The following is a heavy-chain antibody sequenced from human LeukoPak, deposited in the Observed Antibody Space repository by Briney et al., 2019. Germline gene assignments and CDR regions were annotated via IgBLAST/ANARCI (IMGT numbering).Heavy chain of an antibody. CDR1: GYTFTSYG. Sequence: ASVKVSCKASGYTFTSYGISWVRQAPGQGLEWMGWISAYNGNTNYAQKLQGRVTMTTDTSTSTAYMELRSLRSDDTAVYYCARVLAAAGMNYWFDPWGQGTLVTVSS. CDR3: ARVLAAAGMNYWFDP. CDR2: ISAYNGNT. D-gene: IGHD6-13*01. J-gene: IGHJ5*02. V-gene: IGHV1-18*01.